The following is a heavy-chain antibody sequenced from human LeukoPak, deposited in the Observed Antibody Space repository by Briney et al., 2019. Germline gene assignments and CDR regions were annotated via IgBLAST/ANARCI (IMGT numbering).Heavy chain of an antibody. Sequence: ASVKVSCKSSGYTFTSYYMYWVRQAPGQGLEWMGIINPSGGSTSYAQKFQGRATMTRDTSTSTVYMELSSLRSEDTAVYYCARDSGMVRGTVDYWGQGTLVAVSS. CDR1: GYTFTSYY. D-gene: IGHD3-10*01. J-gene: IGHJ4*02. CDR2: INPSGGST. V-gene: IGHV1-46*01. CDR3: ARDSGMVRGTVDY.